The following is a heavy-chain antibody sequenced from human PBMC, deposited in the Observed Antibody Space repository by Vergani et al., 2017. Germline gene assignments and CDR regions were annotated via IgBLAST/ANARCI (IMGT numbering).Heavy chain of an antibody. J-gene: IGHJ5*02. V-gene: IGHV1-69*12. CDR2: IIPMFGTA. D-gene: IGHD3-10*01. CDR1: GGTFSSYA. Sequence: QVQLVQSGAEVKKPGSSVKVSCKASGGTFSSYAISWVRQAPGQGLEWMGGIIPMFGTAKYAQKLQGRVTITADESTRTAYMELSSLRSDDTAVYYCARADFGPLVPWGQGTLVTVSS. CDR3: ARADFGPLVP.